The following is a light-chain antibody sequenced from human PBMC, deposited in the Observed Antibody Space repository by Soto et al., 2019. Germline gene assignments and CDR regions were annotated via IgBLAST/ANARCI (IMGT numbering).Light chain of an antibody. CDR2: GAS. Sequence: EVVMTQPPATLSVSPGERATLSCRASQSVGTFLAWYQQRPGQAPRLLIHGASTRASGIPARFSGSGSGTEFTLTISSLQSEDFAVYYCQQYNNWPPLTFGAGTKVEI. V-gene: IGKV3-15*01. CDR3: QQYNNWPPLT. CDR1: QSVGTF. J-gene: IGKJ4*01.